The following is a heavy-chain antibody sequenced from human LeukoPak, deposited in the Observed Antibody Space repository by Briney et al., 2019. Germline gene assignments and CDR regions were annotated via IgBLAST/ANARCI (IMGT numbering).Heavy chain of an antibody. CDR2: IYYSGST. J-gene: IGHJ4*02. CDR1: GGSISSGTYY. V-gene: IGHV4-31*03. CDR3: ARMDRDYYGSGRDYFDC. D-gene: IGHD3-10*01. Sequence: SQTLSLTCTVSGGSISSGTYYWSWIRQHPGKGLEWTGYIYYSGSTYYSPSPKKRLTISVDTPKTQFSLKLSSVTAADTAMYYCARMDRDYYGSGRDYFDCWGQGALVTVSS.